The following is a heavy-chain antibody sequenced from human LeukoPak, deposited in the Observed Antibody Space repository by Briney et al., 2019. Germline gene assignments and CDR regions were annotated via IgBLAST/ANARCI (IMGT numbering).Heavy chain of an antibody. CDR2: IYSGGST. D-gene: IGHD5-12*01. J-gene: IGHJ6*03. V-gene: IGHV3-66*01. CDR3: ARVFSGYDLEKFYYYYMDV. Sequence: GGSLRLSCAASGFTFSDYYMSWVRQAPGKGLEWVSVIYSGGSTYYADSVKGRFTISRDNSKNTLHLQMNSLRAEDTAVYYCARVFSGYDLEKFYYYYMDVWGKGTTVTISS. CDR1: GFTFSDYY.